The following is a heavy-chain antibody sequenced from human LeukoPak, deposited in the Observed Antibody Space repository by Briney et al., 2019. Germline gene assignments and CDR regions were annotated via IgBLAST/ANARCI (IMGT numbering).Heavy chain of an antibody. Sequence: EASVKVSCKASGYTFIDYGISWVRQASGQGPEWMGWISTYNGNTNYAQKFQGRVTMTTDTSTNTAYMELRSLKSDDTALYYCARRGDPEYGGKVSLDWGQGTLVTVSS. D-gene: IGHD4-23*01. CDR2: ISTYNGNT. CDR1: GYTFIDYG. V-gene: IGHV1-18*01. J-gene: IGHJ4*02. CDR3: ARRGDPEYGGKVSLD.